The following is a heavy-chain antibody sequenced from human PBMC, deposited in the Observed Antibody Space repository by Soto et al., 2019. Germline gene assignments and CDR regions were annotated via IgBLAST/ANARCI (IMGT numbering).Heavy chain of an antibody. CDR3: ARGYSSSWALRSTDAFDI. CDR1: GGSISSGGYY. V-gene: IGHV4-31*03. Sequence: SETLSLTCTVSGGSISSGGYYWSWIRQHPGKGLEWIGYIYYSGSTYYNPSLKSRVTISVDTSKNQFSLKLSSVTAADTAVYYCARGYSSSWALRSTDAFDIWGQGTMVTVSS. J-gene: IGHJ3*02. CDR2: IYYSGST. D-gene: IGHD6-13*01.